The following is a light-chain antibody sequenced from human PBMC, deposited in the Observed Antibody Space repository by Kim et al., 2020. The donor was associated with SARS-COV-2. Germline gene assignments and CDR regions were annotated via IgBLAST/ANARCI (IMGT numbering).Light chain of an antibody. CDR3: ATWDVSLNGWV. Sequence: GQRMTRSCSGSSSDVGLHFVNWYQQLPGTAPKVFVYNDNQRPSGVPDRFSGSRSGTSASLAISGLQSEEEADYYCATWDVSLNGWVFGGGTQLTVL. J-gene: IGLJ3*02. CDR2: NDN. V-gene: IGLV1-44*01. CDR1: SSDVGLHF.